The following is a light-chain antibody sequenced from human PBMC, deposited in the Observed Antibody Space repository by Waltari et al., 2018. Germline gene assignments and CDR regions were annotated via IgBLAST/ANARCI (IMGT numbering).Light chain of an antibody. CDR2: EVS. CDR1: TSDVESYNL. J-gene: IGLJ3*02. CDR3: FSYARSSAFAV. Sequence: QSALTQPASVSGSPGQSITISCTGTTSDVESYNLVSCYQQHPAKAPKLLIYEVSKRPSGVSNRFSGSKSGNTASLTISGLQAEDEADYYCFSYARSSAFAVFGGGTKVTVL. V-gene: IGLV2-23*02.